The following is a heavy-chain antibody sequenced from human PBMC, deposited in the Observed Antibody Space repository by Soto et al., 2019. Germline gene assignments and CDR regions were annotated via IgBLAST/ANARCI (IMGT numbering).Heavy chain of an antibody. D-gene: IGHD3-22*01. V-gene: IGHV1-69*13. CDR2: IIPIFGTA. Sequence: GASVKVSCKASGGTFSSYAISWVRQAPGQGLEWMGGIIPIFGTANYAQKFQGRVTITADESTSTAYMELSSLRSEDTAVYYCARDSSGYPNFDYWGQGTLVTVSS. CDR1: GGTFSSYA. J-gene: IGHJ4*02. CDR3: ARDSSGYPNFDY.